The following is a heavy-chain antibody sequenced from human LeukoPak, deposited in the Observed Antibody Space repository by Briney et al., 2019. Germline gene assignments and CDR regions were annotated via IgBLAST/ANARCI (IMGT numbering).Heavy chain of an antibody. CDR1: GYTFTSYD. CDR3: ARRSFGVVITISQFDY. Sequence: GESLKVSCKASGYTFTSYDINWVRQATGQGLEWMGWMNPNSGNTGYAQKFQGRVTMTRNTSISTAYMELSSLRSEDTAVYYCARRSFGVVITISQFDYWGQGTLVTVSS. D-gene: IGHD3-3*01. CDR2: MNPNSGNT. V-gene: IGHV1-8*01. J-gene: IGHJ4*02.